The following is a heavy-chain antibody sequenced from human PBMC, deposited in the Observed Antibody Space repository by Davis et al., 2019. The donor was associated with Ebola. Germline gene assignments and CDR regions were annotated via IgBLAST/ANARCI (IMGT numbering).Heavy chain of an antibody. CDR2: ISGTGATT. D-gene: IGHD3-3*01. V-gene: IGHV3-23*01. CDR1: GFTFSSNA. Sequence: GESLKISCSASGFTFSSNAMSWVRQAPGKGLEWVSVISGTGATTVYTDSVKGRLTISRDNSKNTLYLQMHSLRLEDTAVYYCARGAARGDTIFGVVIGNDAFDIWGQGTMVTVSS. CDR3: ARGAARGDTIFGVVIGNDAFDI. J-gene: IGHJ3*02.